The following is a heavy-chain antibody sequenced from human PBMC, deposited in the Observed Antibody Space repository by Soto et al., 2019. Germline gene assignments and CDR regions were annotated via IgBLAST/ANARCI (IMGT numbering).Heavy chain of an antibody. V-gene: IGHV4-59*01. CDR1: GGSISSYY. CDR3: ARENPYDMLTGYYSGFDY. J-gene: IGHJ4*02. Sequence: TSETLSLTCTVSGGSISSYYWSWIRQPPGKGLEWIGYIYYSGSTNYNPSLKSRVTISVDTSKNQFSLKLSSVTAADTAVYYCARENPYDMLTGYYSGFDYWGQGTLVTVSS. D-gene: IGHD3-9*01. CDR2: IYYSGST.